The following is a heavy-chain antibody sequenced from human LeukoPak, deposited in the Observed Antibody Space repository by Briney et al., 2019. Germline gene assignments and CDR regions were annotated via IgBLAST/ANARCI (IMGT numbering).Heavy chain of an antibody. D-gene: IGHD3-10*01. Sequence: SSVKVSCKASGGTFSSYAICWVRQAPGQGLEWMGGIIPIFGTANYAQKFQGRVTITADKSTSTAYMELSSLRSEDTAVYYCARAITMVRGVIIISAFDIWGQGTMVTVSS. J-gene: IGHJ3*02. V-gene: IGHV1-69*06. CDR1: GGTFSSYA. CDR3: ARAITMVRGVIIISAFDI. CDR2: IIPIFGTA.